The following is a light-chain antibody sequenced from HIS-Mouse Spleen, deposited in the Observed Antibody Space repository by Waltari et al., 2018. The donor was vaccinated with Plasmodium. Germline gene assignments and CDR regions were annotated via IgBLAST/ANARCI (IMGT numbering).Light chain of an antibody. CDR1: ALPKKY. V-gene: IGLV3-10*01. J-gene: IGLJ3*02. CDR2: EDS. CDR3: YSTDSSGNHRV. Sequence: SYELTQPPSVSVSPGQTARITCSGDALPKKYAHWYQQKQGQAPVLVIYEDSKRPSGIPERFSGSSSGTMATLTISGAQVEDEADYYCYSTDSSGNHRVFGGGTKLTVL.